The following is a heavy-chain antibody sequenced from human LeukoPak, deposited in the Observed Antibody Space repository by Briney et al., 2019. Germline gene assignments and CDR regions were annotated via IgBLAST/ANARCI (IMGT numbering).Heavy chain of an antibody. D-gene: IGHD3-16*01. CDR3: ARRLGGGYYYYMDV. CDR1: GYSISSGYY. CDR2: IYHSGST. Sequence: PSETLSLTCAVSGYSISSGYYWGWIRQPPGKGLEWIGSIYHSGSTYYNPSLKSRVTISVDTSKNQFSLKLSSVTAADTAVYYCARRLGGGYYYYMDVWGKGTTVTVS. V-gene: IGHV4-38-2*01. J-gene: IGHJ6*03.